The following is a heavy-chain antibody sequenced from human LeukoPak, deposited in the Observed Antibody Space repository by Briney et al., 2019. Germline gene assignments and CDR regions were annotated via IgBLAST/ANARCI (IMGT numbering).Heavy chain of an antibody. D-gene: IGHD3-10*01. CDR3: VRDDSGSVIRGVLHY. J-gene: IGHJ4*02. V-gene: IGHV3-48*03. CDR1: GFTFSSYE. Sequence: GGSLRLSCAASGFTFSSYEMNWVRQAPGKGLEWVSYISSSGSTIYYADSVKGRFTLSRDNSKNTLYLQMNSLIAEDTAVYYCVRDDSGSVIRGVLHYWGQGTLVTVSS. CDR2: ISSSGSTI.